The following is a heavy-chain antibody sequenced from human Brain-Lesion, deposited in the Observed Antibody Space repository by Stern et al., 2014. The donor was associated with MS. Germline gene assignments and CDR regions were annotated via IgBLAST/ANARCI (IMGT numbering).Heavy chain of an antibody. CDR2: IYTADSDT. D-gene: IGHD6-19*01. Sequence: VQLVQSGAEVKKPGESLKISCKGSGYRFDNYWIGWVRQKPGKGLELMGIIYTADSDTRYSPSLQGQVTISADKSISTVYLQWSSLKASDTAMYYCARTYSSGWYGGHAFDIWGQGTMVTVSS. J-gene: IGHJ3*02. V-gene: IGHV5-51*01. CDR1: GYRFDNYW. CDR3: ARTYSSGWYGGHAFDI.